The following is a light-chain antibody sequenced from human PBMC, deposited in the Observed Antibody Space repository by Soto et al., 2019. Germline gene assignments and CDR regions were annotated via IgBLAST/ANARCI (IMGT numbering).Light chain of an antibody. V-gene: IGLV2-14*03. CDR2: EVT. CDR1: GLDVGGYNY. CDR3: CSYVSSKTYV. J-gene: IGLJ1*01. Sequence: QSALTQPASVSGSPGQSITISCTGTGLDVGGYNYVSWYQQHPGKAPKLIIYEVTNRPSGVSDRFSGSKSDNTASLTISGLQTDDEADYYCCSYVSSKTYVFGTGTKLTVL.